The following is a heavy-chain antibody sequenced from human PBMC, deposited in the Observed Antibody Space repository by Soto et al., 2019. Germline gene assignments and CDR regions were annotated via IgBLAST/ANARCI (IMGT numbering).Heavy chain of an antibody. CDR1: GGSISSSSYY. V-gene: IGHV4-39*01. Sequence: SETRSLTGTGSGGSISSSSYYGGWIRQPPGKGLEWIGSIYYSGSTYYNPSLKSRVTISVDTSKNQFSLKLSSVTAADTAVYYCARSDSSGYSDFDYWGQGTLVTVSS. D-gene: IGHD3-22*01. CDR2: IYYSGST. CDR3: ARSDSSGYSDFDY. J-gene: IGHJ4*02.